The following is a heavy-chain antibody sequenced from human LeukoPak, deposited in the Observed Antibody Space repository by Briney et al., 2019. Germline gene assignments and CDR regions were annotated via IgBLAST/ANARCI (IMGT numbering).Heavy chain of an antibody. J-gene: IGHJ5*02. CDR2: ISPKSDFI. D-gene: IGHD3-9*01. Sequence: GGSLKLSCTGSGFSINSYDMNWVPQARGKGLEWVSSISPKSDFIYYSDSVRGRFTISRDNADNSLYLQMNSLRAEDTAVHYCARADCSASTCYLRRSWFDPWGEGPLVTVSS. CDR3: ARADCSASTCYLRRSWFDP. V-gene: IGHV3-21*01. CDR1: GFSINSYD.